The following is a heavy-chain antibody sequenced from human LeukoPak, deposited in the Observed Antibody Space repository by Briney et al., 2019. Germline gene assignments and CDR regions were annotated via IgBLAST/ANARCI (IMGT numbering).Heavy chain of an antibody. D-gene: IGHD3-3*01. J-gene: IGHJ5*02. V-gene: IGHV3-23*01. CDR1: GFTFSSYA. Sequence: GGSLRLSCAASGFTFSSYAMSWVRLAPGKGLEWVSAISGSGGSTYYADSVKGRFTISRDNSKNTLYLQMNSLRAEDTAVYYCAKDHQSDFWSAYSMDWFDPWGQGTLVTVSS. CDR3: AKDHQSDFWSAYSMDWFDP. CDR2: ISGSGGST.